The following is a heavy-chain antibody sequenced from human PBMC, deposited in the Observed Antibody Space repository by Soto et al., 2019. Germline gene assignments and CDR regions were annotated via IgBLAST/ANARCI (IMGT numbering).Heavy chain of an antibody. D-gene: IGHD2-2*01. CDR1: GGTFSSYA. CDR3: ATNLFSSTSRGSDFDP. J-gene: IGHJ5*02. Sequence: QVQLVQSGAEVKKPGSSVTVSCKASGGTFSSYAISWVRQAPGQGLEWMGRINPNSGVTNYAQRFQGRVTMTRDTSISTAYLEVKRLTSDDTAVYYCATNLFSSTSRGSDFDPWGQGTLVIVSS. CDR2: INPNSGVT. V-gene: IGHV1-2*02.